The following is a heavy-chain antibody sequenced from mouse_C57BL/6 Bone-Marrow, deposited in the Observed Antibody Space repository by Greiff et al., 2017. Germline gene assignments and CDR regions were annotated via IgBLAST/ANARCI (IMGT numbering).Heavy chain of an antibody. CDR2: IYPRSGNT. V-gene: IGHV1-81*01. D-gene: IGHD2-3*01. CDR1: GYPFTSYG. J-gene: IGHJ4*01. CDR3: SKYDGYPLDYYAIDY. Sequence: QVQLQQSGAELARPGASVKLSCKASGYPFTSYGISWVKQRTGQGLEWIGEIYPRSGNTSYNEKFKGKATLTAAKSSSTAYMELRILTSEDSSVYFWSKYDGYPLDYYAIDYWGQGNSVTVSS.